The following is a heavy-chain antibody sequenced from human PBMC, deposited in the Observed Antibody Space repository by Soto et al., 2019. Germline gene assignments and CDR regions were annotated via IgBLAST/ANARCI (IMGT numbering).Heavy chain of an antibody. CDR1: GYIFTDYY. V-gene: IGHV1-69*02. CDR3: AESPGGCSSTSCYDGADAFDI. D-gene: IGHD2-2*01. CDR2: IIPILGIA. Sequence: GASVKVSCKASGYIFTDYYMHWVRQAPGQEPEWMGRIIPILGIANYAQKFQGRVTITADKSTSTAYMELSSLRSEDTAVYYCAESPGGCSSTSCYDGADAFDIWGQGTMVTVSS. J-gene: IGHJ3*02.